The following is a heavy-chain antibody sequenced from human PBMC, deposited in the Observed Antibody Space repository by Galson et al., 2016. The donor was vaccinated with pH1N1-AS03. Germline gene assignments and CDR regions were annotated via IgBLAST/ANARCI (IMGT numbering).Heavy chain of an antibody. Sequence: SLRLSCAASGFTFSHYSMSWVRQAPGKGLEWVSSISGSSSYIYYADSVKGRFTISRYNAKNSVYLQMNSLRAEDTAVYYCAKDSNEYCSSGNCLAFDIWGQGTVVAVSS. J-gene: IGHJ3*02. V-gene: IGHV3-21*01. CDR3: AKDSNEYCSSGNCLAFDI. D-gene: IGHD2-15*01. CDR1: GFTFSHYS. CDR2: ISGSSSYI.